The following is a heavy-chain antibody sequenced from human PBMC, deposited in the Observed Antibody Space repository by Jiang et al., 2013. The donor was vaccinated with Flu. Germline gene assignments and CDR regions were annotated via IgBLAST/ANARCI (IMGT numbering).Heavy chain of an antibody. V-gene: IGHV1-46*01. D-gene: IGHD2-2*01. J-gene: IGHJ6*04. Sequence: SGAEVKKPGASVKVSCKASGYTFTSYYMHWVRQAPGQGLEWMGIINPSGGSTSYAQKFQGRVTMTRDTSTSTVYMELSSLRSEDTAVYYCARDPWEVPAATDYYYYYYGMDVWGKGTTVTVSS. CDR3: ARDPWEVPAATDYYYYYYGMDV. CDR1: GYTFTSYY. CDR2: INPSGGST.